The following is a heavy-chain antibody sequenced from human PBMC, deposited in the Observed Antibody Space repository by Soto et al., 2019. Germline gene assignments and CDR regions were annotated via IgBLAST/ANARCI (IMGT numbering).Heavy chain of an antibody. Sequence: QVQLVQSGAEVKKPGSSVKVSCKASGGTFSSYAISWVRQAPGQGLEWMGGIIPIFGTANYAQKFQGRVTITADESTSTAYMELSSLRSEDTAVYYCARVSYDFWSGYYTGDFDYWGQGTLVTVSS. CDR3: ARVSYDFWSGYYTGDFDY. J-gene: IGHJ4*02. V-gene: IGHV1-69*01. CDR2: IIPIFGTA. CDR1: GGTFSSYA. D-gene: IGHD3-3*01.